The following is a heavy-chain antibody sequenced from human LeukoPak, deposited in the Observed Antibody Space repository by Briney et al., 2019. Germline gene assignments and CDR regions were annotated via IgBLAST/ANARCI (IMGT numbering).Heavy chain of an antibody. Sequence: ASVKVSCKASGYTFTSYYMHWVRQAPGQGLEWMGWINPNSGGTNYAQKFQGWVTMTRDTSISTAYMELSRLRSDDTAVYYCARDLNPTIMITFGGVIDWGQGTLVTVSS. D-gene: IGHD3-16*02. CDR2: INPNSGGT. CDR1: GYTFTSYY. J-gene: IGHJ4*02. CDR3: ARDLNPTIMITFGGVID. V-gene: IGHV1-2*04.